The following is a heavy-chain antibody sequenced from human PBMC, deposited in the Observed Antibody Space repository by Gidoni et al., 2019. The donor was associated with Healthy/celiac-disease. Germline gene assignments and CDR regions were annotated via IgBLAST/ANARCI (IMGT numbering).Heavy chain of an antibody. D-gene: IGHD2-2*01. J-gene: IGHJ5*02. CDR1: GYTFTSYD. CDR3: ARLGYCSRTSCPDWFDP. CDR2: MNPNSGNT. Sequence: QVQLVQSGAEVKTPGASVKVSCKASGYTFTSYDINWVRQATGQGLEWMGWMNPNSGNTGYAQKFQGRVTMTRNTSISTAYMELSSLRSEDTAVYYCARLGYCSRTSCPDWFDPWGQGTLVTVSS. V-gene: IGHV1-8*01.